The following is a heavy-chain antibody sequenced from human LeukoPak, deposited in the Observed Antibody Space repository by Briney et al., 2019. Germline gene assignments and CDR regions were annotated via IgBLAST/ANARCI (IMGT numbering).Heavy chain of an antibody. CDR3: ARDQAYYYDSSGPGTDY. CDR1: GGTFSSYA. CDR2: IIPIFGTA. D-gene: IGHD3-22*01. Sequence: GASVKVSCKASGGTFSSYAISWVRQAPGQGLEWMGGIIPIFGTANYAQKFRGRVTITADESTSTAYMELSSLRSEDTAVYYCARDQAYYYDSSGPGTDYWGQGTLVTVSS. V-gene: IGHV1-69*13. J-gene: IGHJ4*02.